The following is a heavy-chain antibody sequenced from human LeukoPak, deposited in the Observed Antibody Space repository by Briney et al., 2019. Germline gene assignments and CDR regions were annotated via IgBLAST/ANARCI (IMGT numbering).Heavy chain of an antibody. CDR1: DYSVSSGYY. V-gene: IGHV4-38-2*02. D-gene: IGHD3/OR15-3a*01. J-gene: IGHJ4*02. CDR3: ASYDFWSGHNFDF. Sequence: SETLSLTCTVSDYSVSSGYYWGWIRQPPWKGLEWIGNIYHSGNTFYNPSLKSRVTISLDASNNQFSLKLRSVTAADTAVYYCASYDFWSGHNFDFWGPGTLVTVSS. CDR2: IYHSGNT.